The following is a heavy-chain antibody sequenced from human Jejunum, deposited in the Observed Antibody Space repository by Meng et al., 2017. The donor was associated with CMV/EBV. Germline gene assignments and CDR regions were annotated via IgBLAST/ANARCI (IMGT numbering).Heavy chain of an antibody. CDR2: ITDDGTT. J-gene: IGHJ4*02. CDR3: TGLDY. V-gene: IGHV3-74*01. CDR1: GFNFRNYW. Sequence: EVHVVESGGGLVRPGGSLRLSCSASGFNFRNYWMHWVRQEPGKGPLWVSRITDDGTTNYADFVQGRFTISRDNAKNTVYLQMNSLRAEDTGIYYCTGLDYWGQGTLVTVSS.